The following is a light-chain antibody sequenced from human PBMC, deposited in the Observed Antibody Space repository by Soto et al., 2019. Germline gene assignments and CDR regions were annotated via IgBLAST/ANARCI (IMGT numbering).Light chain of an antibody. CDR2: EVS. J-gene: IGLJ1*01. CDR3: TSHAGSNNYV. Sequence: QAVLTQPASVSGSPGQSITISCTGSSSDVGGFNSVSWYQQHPGKAPKLIISEVSKRPSGVPDRFSGSKSGNTASLTVSGLQAEDEADYYCTSHAGSNNYVFGTGTKLTVL. CDR1: SSDVGGFNS. V-gene: IGLV2-8*01.